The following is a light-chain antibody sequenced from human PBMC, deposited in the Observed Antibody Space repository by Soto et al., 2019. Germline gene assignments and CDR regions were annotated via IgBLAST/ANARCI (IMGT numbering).Light chain of an antibody. Sequence: DIQMTQSPSSLSASVGDRVTITCRATEDISNHLAWYQQKPGKVPKLLIYGASTLQSGVPSRFSGSGSGTDFTLTISSLQTEDVATYYCQNYNRAPWTFGQGTKVESK. CDR3: QNYNRAPWT. J-gene: IGKJ1*01. V-gene: IGKV1-27*01. CDR2: GAS. CDR1: EDISNH.